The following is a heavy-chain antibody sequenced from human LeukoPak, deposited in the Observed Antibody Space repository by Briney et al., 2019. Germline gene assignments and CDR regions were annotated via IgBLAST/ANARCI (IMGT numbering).Heavy chain of an antibody. D-gene: IGHD3-3*01. J-gene: IGHJ6*02. Sequence: GASVKVSCKASGYTFTSYGISWVRQAPGQGLEWMGWISAYNGNTNYAQKLQGRVTMTTDTSTSTAYMELRSLRSDDTAVYYCARDLVGFLEWPLYYYGMDVWGQGTTVTVSS. V-gene: IGHV1-18*01. CDR3: ARDLVGFLEWPLYYYGMDV. CDR2: ISAYNGNT. CDR1: GYTFTSYG.